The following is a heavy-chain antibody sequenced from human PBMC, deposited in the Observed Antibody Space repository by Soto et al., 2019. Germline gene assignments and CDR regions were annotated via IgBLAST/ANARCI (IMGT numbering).Heavy chain of an antibody. Sequence: GASVKVSCKVSGYTLTELSMHWVRQAPGKGLEWMGGLDPEDGETIYAQKFQGRVTMTEDTSTDTAYMELSSLRSEDTAVYYCATRPIVYCCGGSCYSRHWLAPWGQRTLVTVSS. CDR2: LDPEDGET. J-gene: IGHJ5*02. D-gene: IGHD2-15*01. V-gene: IGHV1-24*01. CDR3: ATRPIVYCCGGSCYSRHWLAP. CDR1: GYTLTELS.